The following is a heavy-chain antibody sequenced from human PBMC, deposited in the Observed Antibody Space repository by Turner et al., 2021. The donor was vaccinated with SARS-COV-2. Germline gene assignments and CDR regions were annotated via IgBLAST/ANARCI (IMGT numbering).Heavy chain of an antibody. CDR1: GGSLSGYY. CDR2: VHPYGTT. V-gene: IGHV4-34*01. Sequence: QVQLLHWGAEQFMPLETLFLIFAVNGGSLSGYYWTWIRQPPGKGLEWIGEVHPYGTTYYNPSLKSRVSMSVDTSKNQFSLKLNSVTAADTALYYCARGDDPRKSGVVWGQGTLVTVSS. J-gene: IGHJ4*02. CDR3: ARGDDPRKSGVV. D-gene: IGHD3-3*01.